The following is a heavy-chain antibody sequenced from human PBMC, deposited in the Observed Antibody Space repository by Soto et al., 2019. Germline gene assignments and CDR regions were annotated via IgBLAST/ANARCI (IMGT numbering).Heavy chain of an antibody. V-gene: IGHV3-49*03. CDR1: GFTFGDYA. D-gene: IGHD6-13*01. Sequence: PGGSLRLSCTASGFTFGDYAMSWFRQAPGKGLEWVGFIRSKAYGGTTEYAASVKGRFTISRDDSKSIAYLQMNSLKTEDTAVYYCTRDGYSGAYYNYYGMDVWGQGTTVTVSS. J-gene: IGHJ6*02. CDR3: TRDGYSGAYYNYYGMDV. CDR2: IRSKAYGGTT.